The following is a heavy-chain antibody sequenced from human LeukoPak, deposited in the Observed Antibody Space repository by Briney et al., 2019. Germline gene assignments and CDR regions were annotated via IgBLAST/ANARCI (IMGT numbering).Heavy chain of an antibody. D-gene: IGHD3-10*01. CDR1: GYTFTGYY. CDR3: ARVSMRVRGARRFDP. Sequence: ASVKVSCKASGYTFTGYYMHWVRQAPGQGLEWMGWINPNSGGTNYAQKFQGRVTMTRNTSISTAYLDLSSLTSEDTAVYYCARVSMRVRGARRFDPWGQGTLVTVSS. CDR2: INPNSGGT. V-gene: IGHV1-2*02. J-gene: IGHJ5*02.